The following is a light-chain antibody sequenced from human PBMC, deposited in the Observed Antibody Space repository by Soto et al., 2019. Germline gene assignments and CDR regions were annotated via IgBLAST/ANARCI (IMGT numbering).Light chain of an antibody. CDR3: RSYAGNSSFV. Sequence: QSALTQPASVSGSPGQSITISCTGTSSDVGSYNLVSWYQQHPGKAPKLMIYEGSKWPSGVSNRFSGSKSGNTASLTISGLQAEDEADYYCRSYAGNSSFVFGTGTKVTVL. CDR2: EGS. CDR1: SSDVGSYNL. J-gene: IGLJ1*01. V-gene: IGLV2-23*01.